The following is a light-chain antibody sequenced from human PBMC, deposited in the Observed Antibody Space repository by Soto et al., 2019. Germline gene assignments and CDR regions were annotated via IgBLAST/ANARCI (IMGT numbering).Light chain of an antibody. CDR2: GVT. CDR1: SSDVGFYNY. V-gene: IGLV2-14*01. Sequence: QAVVTQPASVSGSPGQSITISCIGSSSDVGFYNYVSWYQQHPGKAPKLMLYGVTNRPSGVSNRFSGSKSGNMASLTISGLQAEDEADYYCSSYSSTSTLVFGTGTKLTVL. CDR3: SSYSSTSTLV. J-gene: IGLJ1*01.